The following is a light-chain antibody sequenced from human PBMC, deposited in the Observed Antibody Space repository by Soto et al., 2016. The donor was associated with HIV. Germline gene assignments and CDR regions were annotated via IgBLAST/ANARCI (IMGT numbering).Light chain of an antibody. J-gene: IGKJ1*01. V-gene: IGKV1-NL1*01. Sequence: DIQMTQSPSSLSASVGDRVTITCRASQGISNSLAWYQQKPGKAPKVLVNAASNLESGVPSRFSGSGSGRDYTLTITSLQPEDFATYYCQHYNSYPRTFGQGTKVDTK. CDR1: QGISNS. CDR3: QHYNSYPRT. CDR2: AAS.